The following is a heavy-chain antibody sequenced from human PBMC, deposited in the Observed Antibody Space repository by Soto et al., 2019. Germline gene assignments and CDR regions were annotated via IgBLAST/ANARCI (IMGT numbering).Heavy chain of an antibody. CDR1: GFSFSSYA. V-gene: IGHV3-30*04. J-gene: IGHJ4*02. CDR3: GRDDRGARVPLDY. CDR2: ISYDGSDR. Sequence: QVQLVESGGGVVQSGRSLRLSCAASGFSFSSYAMHWVRQAPGKGLEWVAVISYDGSDRYYADSAKGRFTISRDNSKNTLYLQMNSLRVEDTAVYYCGRDDRGARVPLDYWGQGTLVTVPS. D-gene: IGHD1-26*01.